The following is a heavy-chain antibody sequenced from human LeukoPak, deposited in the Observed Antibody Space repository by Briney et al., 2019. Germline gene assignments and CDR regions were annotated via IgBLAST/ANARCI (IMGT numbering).Heavy chain of an antibody. V-gene: IGHV3-23*01. Sequence: GGSLRLSCAASGFTFSSYAMSWVRQAPGKGLEWVSAISGSGGSTYYADSVKGRFTISRDNSKNTVYLQLNSLRAEDTAIYFCAKEGYSDSSGAFDSWGQGTLVTVSS. D-gene: IGHD3-22*01. CDR2: ISGSGGST. CDR1: GFTFSSYA. CDR3: AKEGYSDSSGAFDS. J-gene: IGHJ4*02.